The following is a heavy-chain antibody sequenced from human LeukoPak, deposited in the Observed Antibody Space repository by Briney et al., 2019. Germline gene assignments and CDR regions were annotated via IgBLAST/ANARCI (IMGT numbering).Heavy chain of an antibody. J-gene: IGHJ5*02. CDR3: AREEVVVVPAATNWFDP. CDR2: IIPIFGTA. D-gene: IGHD2-2*01. V-gene: IGHV1-69*13. Sequence: GASVKVSCKASGGTFSSYAISWVRQAPGQGLEWMGGIIPIFGTANYAQKFQGRVTITADESTSTAYMELSSLRSEDTAVYYCAREEVVVVPAATNWFDPWGQGTLVTVSS. CDR1: GGTFSSYA.